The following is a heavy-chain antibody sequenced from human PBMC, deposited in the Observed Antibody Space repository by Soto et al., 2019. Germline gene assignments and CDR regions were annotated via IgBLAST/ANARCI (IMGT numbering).Heavy chain of an antibody. CDR1: GYTFTSYA. V-gene: IGHV1-3*01. CDR2: INAGNGNT. CDR3: ATYDYGDYGVDY. D-gene: IGHD4-17*01. J-gene: IGHJ4*02. Sequence: ASVKVSCKASGYTFTSYAMHWVRQAPGQRLEWMGWINAGNGNTKYSQKFQGRVTITRDTSASTAYMELSSLRSEDTAVYYCATYDYGDYGVDYWGQGTLVTVSS.